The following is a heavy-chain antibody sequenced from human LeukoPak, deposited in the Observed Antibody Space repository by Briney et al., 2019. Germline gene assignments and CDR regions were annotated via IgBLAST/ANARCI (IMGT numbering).Heavy chain of an antibody. J-gene: IGHJ4*02. CDR3: VGSGSGSYYNTIYY. V-gene: IGHV1-2*02. CDR1: GYTFTGYY. Sequence: ASVKVPCKASGYTFTGYYMHWVRQAPGQGLEWMGWINPNSGGTNYAQKFQGRVTMTRDTSISTAYMELSRLRSDDTAVYYCVGSGSGSYYNTIYYWGQGTLVTVSS. D-gene: IGHD3-10*01. CDR2: INPNSGGT.